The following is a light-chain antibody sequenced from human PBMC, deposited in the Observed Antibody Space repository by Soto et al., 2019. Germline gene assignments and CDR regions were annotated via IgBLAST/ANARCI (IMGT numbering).Light chain of an antibody. CDR1: SSNIGSKA. J-gene: IGLJ1*01. CDR3: ATWDDSLNGYV. CDR2: SNN. Sequence: QAVVTQPPSASGTPGQRVTISCSGSSSNIGSKAVNWYQQLPGTAPKLLIHSNNQRPSGVPDRFSGSQSGTSASLAISGLQSEDEADYYCATWDDSLNGYVFGAGTKVTVL. V-gene: IGLV1-44*01.